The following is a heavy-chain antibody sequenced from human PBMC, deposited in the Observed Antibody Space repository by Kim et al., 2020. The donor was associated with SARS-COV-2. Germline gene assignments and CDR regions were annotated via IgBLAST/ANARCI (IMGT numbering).Heavy chain of an antibody. V-gene: IGHV4-34*01. CDR2: INHSGST. CDR1: GGSFSGYY. J-gene: IGHJ4*02. Sequence: SETLSLTCAVYGGSFSGYYWSWIRQPPGKGLEWIGEINHSGSTNYNPSLKSRVTISVDTSKNQFSLKLSSVTAADTAVYYCARRGIEYYYGSGSYCDKFDYWGQGTLVTVSS. CDR3: ARRGIEYYYGSGSYCDKFDY. D-gene: IGHD3-10*01.